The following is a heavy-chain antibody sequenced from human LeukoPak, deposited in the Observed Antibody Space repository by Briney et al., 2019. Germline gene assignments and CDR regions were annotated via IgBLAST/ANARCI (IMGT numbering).Heavy chain of an antibody. J-gene: IGHJ3*02. V-gene: IGHV3-30*18. CDR3: AKVQDDAFDI. CDR1: GFTFSSCD. Sequence: GGSLKLSCAASGFTFSSCDMHWVRQAPGKGLEWVAVISYDGSNKYYADSVKGRFTISRDNSKNTLYLQMNSLRGEDTAAYYCAKVQDDAFDIWGQGTLVTVSS. CDR2: ISYDGSNK.